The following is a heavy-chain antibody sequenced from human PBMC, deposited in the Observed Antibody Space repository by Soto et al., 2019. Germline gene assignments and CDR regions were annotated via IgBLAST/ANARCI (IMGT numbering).Heavy chain of an antibody. CDR2: ISYDGSNK. CDR1: GFTFSSYA. Sequence: GGSLRLSCAASGFTFSSYAMHWVRQAPGKGLEWVAVISYDGSNKYYADSVKGRFTISRDNSKNTLYLQMNSLRAEDTAVYYCARGPSWWQFDYWRQGTLVTVHS. D-gene: IGHD2-15*01. V-gene: IGHV3-30-3*01. J-gene: IGHJ4*02. CDR3: ARGPSWWQFDY.